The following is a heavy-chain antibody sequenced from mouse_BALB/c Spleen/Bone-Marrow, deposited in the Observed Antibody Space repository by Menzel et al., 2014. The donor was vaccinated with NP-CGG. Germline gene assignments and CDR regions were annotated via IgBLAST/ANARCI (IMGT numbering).Heavy chain of an antibody. J-gene: IGHJ4*01. CDR2: IDPSDSYT. Sequence: VKLVESGAELVKPGASVKLSCKASGYTFTSYWMHWVKQRPGQGLEWIGEIDPSDSYTNYNQKFKGKATLTVDKSSSTAHMQLSSLTSEDSAVYFCARWLLRYYAMDDWGQGTSVTVSS. CDR3: ARWLLRYYAMDD. D-gene: IGHD2-3*01. CDR1: GYTFTSYW. V-gene: IGHV1-69*02.